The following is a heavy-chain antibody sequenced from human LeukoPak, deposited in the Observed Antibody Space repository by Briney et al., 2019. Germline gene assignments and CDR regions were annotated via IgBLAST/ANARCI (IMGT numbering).Heavy chain of an antibody. V-gene: IGHV3-30*07. J-gene: IGHJ4*02. Sequence: LAGRSLRLSCAAAGFTFSSYAMRWVRQAPGKGLEWVAVISYDGSNKYYADSVKGGFTMSRDNAKNSLYLQMNSLRAEDTAIYYCARYQVSSSGYLDYFVYWGQGTLVIVSS. CDR2: ISYDGSNK. D-gene: IGHD3-22*01. CDR1: GFTFSSYA. CDR3: ARYQVSSSGYLDYFVY.